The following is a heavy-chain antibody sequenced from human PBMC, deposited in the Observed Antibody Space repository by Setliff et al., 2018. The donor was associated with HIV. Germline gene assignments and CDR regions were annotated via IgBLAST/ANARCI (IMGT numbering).Heavy chain of an antibody. V-gene: IGHV4-61*09. Sequence: SETLSLTCTVSGASVTNVLYYWSWLRQPAGKGLEWIGHIYTSGNSRYTNYNSSLESRVTIFVDTSKNQFSLKVRSVTAADTAVYYCATRAIVVIPDYWGQGTLVTVSS. D-gene: IGHD3-22*01. J-gene: IGHJ4*02. CDR2: IYTSGNSRYT. CDR3: ATRAIVVIPDY. CDR1: GASVTNVLYY.